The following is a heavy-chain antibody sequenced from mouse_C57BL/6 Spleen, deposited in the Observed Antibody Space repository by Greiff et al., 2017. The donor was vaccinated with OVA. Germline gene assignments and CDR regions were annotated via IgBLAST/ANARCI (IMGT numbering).Heavy chain of an antibody. J-gene: IGHJ2*01. D-gene: IGHD2-1*01. CDR1: GYAFSSSW. CDR3: ARGDGNSLFDY. V-gene: IGHV1-82*01. CDR2: IYPGDGDT. Sequence: QVQLKESGPELVKPGASVKISCKASGYAFSSSWMNWVKQRPGKGLEWIGRIYPGDGDTNYNGKFKGKATLTADKSSSTAYMQLSSLTSEDSAVYCCARGDGNSLFDYWGQGTTLTVSS.